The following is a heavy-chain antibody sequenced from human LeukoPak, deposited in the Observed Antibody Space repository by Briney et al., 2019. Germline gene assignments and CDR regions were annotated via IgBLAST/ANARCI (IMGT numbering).Heavy chain of an antibody. J-gene: IGHJ4*02. V-gene: IGHV3-21*01. D-gene: IGHD6-19*01. CDR1: GFTFSSYS. Sequence: GGSLRLSCAASGFTFSSYSMNWVRQAPGKGLEWVSSISSSSSSYIYYADSVKGRFTISRDNAKNSLYLQMNSLRAEDTAVYYCARDLGELGELWLEGTFDYWGQGTLVTVSS. CDR2: ISSSSSSYI. CDR3: ARDLGELGELWLEGTFDY.